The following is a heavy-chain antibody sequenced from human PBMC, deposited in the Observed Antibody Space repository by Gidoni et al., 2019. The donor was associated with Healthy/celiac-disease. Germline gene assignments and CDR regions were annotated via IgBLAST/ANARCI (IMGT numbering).Heavy chain of an antibody. J-gene: IGHJ4*02. CDR1: GGSLSSYY. D-gene: IGHD6-13*01. CDR2: IYYSGST. V-gene: IGHV4-59*01. CDR3: ARIHSSSWSPGWRYFDY. Sequence: QVQLQESGPGLVKPSETLSLTCTVSGGSLSSYYWSWIRQPPGKGLEWIGYIYYSGSTNYNPSRKSRVTISVDTSKNQFSLKLSSVTAADTAVYYCARIHSSSWSPGWRYFDYWSQGTLVTVSS.